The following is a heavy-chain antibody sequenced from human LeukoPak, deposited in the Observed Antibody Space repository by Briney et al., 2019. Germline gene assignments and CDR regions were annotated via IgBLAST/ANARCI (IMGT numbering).Heavy chain of an antibody. D-gene: IGHD6-19*01. CDR3: ARDGIAVAGTVFDY. Sequence: QPGGSLRLSCAASGFTFSSYEMNWVRQAPEKGLEWVSYISSSGSTIYYADSVKGRFTISRDNAKNSLYLQMNSLRAEDTAVYYCARDGIAVAGTVFDYWGQGTLVTVSS. CDR2: ISSSGSTI. J-gene: IGHJ4*02. V-gene: IGHV3-48*03. CDR1: GFTFSSYE.